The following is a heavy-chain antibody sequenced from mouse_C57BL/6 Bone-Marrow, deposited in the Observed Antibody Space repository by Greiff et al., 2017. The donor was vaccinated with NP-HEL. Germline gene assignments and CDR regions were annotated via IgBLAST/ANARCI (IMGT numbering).Heavy chain of an antibody. CDR2: ISYDGSN. CDR1: GYSITSGYY. J-gene: IGHJ2*01. Sequence: DVKLQESGPGLVKPSQSLSLTCSVTGYSITSGYYWNWIRQFPGNQLEWMGYISYDGSNNYNPSLKNRISITRDTSKNQFFLKLNSVTTEDTATYYCARGKNYYFDYWGQGTTLTVSS. CDR3: ARGKNYYFDY. V-gene: IGHV3-6*01.